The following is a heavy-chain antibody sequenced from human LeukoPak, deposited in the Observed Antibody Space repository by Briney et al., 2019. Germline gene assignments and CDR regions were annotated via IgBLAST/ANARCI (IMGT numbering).Heavy chain of an antibody. J-gene: IGHJ4*02. Sequence: GASVKVSCKTSGYIFTPHHIHWMRQAPGQGLELLGWVSAANNPEYSQKFQGRVVITRDASATTSYLELNSLRSEDTAVYYCGMSVEMPPIPSFDYWGQGTLVTVSS. CDR1: GYIFTPHH. CDR2: VSAANNP. D-gene: IGHD5-24*01. CDR3: GMSVEMPPIPSFDY. V-gene: IGHV1-3*01.